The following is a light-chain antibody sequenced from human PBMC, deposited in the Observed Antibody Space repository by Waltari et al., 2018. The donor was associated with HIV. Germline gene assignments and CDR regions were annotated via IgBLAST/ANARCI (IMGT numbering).Light chain of an antibody. V-gene: IGKV1-5*03. J-gene: IGKJ2*01. CDR2: QAS. Sequence: DIRLTQTPSTLSAAVRDTLTITCRAIQNIGTSLAWYQQKPGKAPTLLIYQASTLQNGVSSRFSGSGSGTEFTLTITSLQRDDFASYFCQQYETYYTFGQGSRLE. CDR3: QQYETYYT. CDR1: QNIGTS.